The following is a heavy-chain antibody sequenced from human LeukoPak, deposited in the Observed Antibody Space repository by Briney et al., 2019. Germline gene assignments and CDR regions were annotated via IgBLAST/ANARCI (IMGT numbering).Heavy chain of an antibody. CDR3: TTAWFDP. CDR2: IKSKTAGGTT. J-gene: IGHJ5*02. CDR1: GCTFNNAW. V-gene: IGHV3-15*01. Sequence: GGSLRLSCAASGCTFNNAWMTWIRQAPGKGLEWVGRIKSKTAGGTTDYAAPVKGRFTISRDDSKNTLYLQMNSLKTEDTAVYYCTTAWFDPWGQGTLVTVSS.